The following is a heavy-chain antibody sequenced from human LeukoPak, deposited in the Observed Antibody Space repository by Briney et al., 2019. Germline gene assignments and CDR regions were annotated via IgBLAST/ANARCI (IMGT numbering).Heavy chain of an antibody. CDR2: INHSGST. Sequence: PSETLSLTCAVYGGSFSGYYWSWIRQPPGKGLEWIGEINHSGSTNYNPSLKSRVTISVDTSKNQFSLKLSSVTAADTAVYYCARGNYDFWSGYHYPYGMDVWGQGTTVTVSS. V-gene: IGHV4-34*01. CDR1: GGSFSGYY. CDR3: ARGNYDFWSGYHYPYGMDV. D-gene: IGHD3-3*01. J-gene: IGHJ6*02.